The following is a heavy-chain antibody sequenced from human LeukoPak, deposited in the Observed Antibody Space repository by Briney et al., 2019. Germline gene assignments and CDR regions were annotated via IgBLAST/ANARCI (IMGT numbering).Heavy chain of an antibody. V-gene: IGHV1-69*05. CDR1: GGTFSSYA. D-gene: IGHD3-10*01. Sequence: WASVKVSCKASGGTFSSYAISWVRQAPGQGLEWMGGIIPIFGTANYAQKFQGRVTITTDESTSTAYMELSSLRSEDTAVYYCAVASYGSGSYYDPVDYWGQGTLVTVSS. CDR3: AVASYGSGSYYDPVDY. CDR2: IIPIFGTA. J-gene: IGHJ4*02.